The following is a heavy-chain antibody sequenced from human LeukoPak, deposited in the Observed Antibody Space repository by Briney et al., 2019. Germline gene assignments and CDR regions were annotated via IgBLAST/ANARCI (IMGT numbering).Heavy chain of an antibody. CDR1: GRSISSGGHS. D-gene: IGHD3-22*01. V-gene: IGHV4-30-2*01. J-gene: IGHJ4*02. CDR2: IYHSGST. Sequence: SQTLSLTCAVSGRSISSGGHSWSWIRQPPGKGLEWIGYIYHSGSTYYNPSLKSRVTISVDRSKNQFSLKLSSVTAADTAVYYCARGDSSGYYSYFDYWGQGTLVTVSS. CDR3: ARGDSSGYYSYFDY.